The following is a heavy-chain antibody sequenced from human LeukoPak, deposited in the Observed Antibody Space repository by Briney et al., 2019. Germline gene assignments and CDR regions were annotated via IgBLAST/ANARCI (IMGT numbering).Heavy chain of an antibody. Sequence: KTSETLSLTCTVSGGSISSSSYYWGWIRQPPGKGLEWIGSIYYSGSTYYNPSLKSRVTISVDTSKNQFSLKLSSVTAADTAVYYCARWNYDSSGYWGFWGQGTLVTVSS. CDR1: GGSISSSSYY. CDR3: ARWNYDSSGYWGF. J-gene: IGHJ4*02. CDR2: IYYSGST. V-gene: IGHV4-39*01. D-gene: IGHD3-22*01.